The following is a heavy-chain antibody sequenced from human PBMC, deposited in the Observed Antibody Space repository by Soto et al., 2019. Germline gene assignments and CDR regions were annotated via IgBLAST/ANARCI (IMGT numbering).Heavy chain of an antibody. D-gene: IGHD1-1*01. J-gene: IGHJ3*02. CDR1: GSAFSSYA. V-gene: IGHV1-69*13. Sequence: GASVKVSCKASGSAFSSYAISWVRQAPGQGLEWMGGLIPIFGTANYAQKFQGRVTITADESTSTAYMELSSLRSEDTAVYYCARENRETTRAFVIWGQGTMVTVS. CDR3: ARENRETTRAFVI. CDR2: LIPIFGTA.